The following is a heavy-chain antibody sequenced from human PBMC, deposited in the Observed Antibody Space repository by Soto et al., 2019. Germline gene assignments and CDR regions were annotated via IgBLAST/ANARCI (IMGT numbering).Heavy chain of an antibody. Sequence: PSETLSLTCTVSGGSISSYYWSWIRRPPGKGLEWIGYIYYSGSTNYNPSLKSRVTISVDTSKNQFSLKLSSVTAADTAVYYCARLGPGGWSKDWIDPWGQGTLVTVSS. D-gene: IGHD3-10*01. CDR2: IYYSGST. CDR1: GGSISSYY. CDR3: ARLGPGGWSKDWIDP. J-gene: IGHJ5*02. V-gene: IGHV4-59*08.